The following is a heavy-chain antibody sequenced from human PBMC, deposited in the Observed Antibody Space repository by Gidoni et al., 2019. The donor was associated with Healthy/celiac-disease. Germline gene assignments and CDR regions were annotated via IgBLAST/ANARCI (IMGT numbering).Heavy chain of an antibody. Sequence: QVQLVQSGAEVKKPGSSGKVSCKAYGGTFSSYAISWVRQAPGQGLEWMGGIIPIFGTANYAQKFQGRVTITADKSTSTAYMELSSLRSEDTAVYYCARGRAVAGTWSPGWFDPWGQGTLVTVSS. D-gene: IGHD6-19*01. J-gene: IGHJ5*02. V-gene: IGHV1-69*06. CDR1: GGTFSSYA. CDR2: IIPIFGTA. CDR3: ARGRAVAGTWSPGWFDP.